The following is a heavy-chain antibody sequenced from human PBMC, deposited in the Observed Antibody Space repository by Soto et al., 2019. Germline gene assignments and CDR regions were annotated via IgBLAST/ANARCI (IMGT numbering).Heavy chain of an antibody. CDR3: ARDHRYALDI. Sequence: EVQLVESGGGLVQSGGSLRLSCAASGLSFSDYSMNWVRQAPGKGLEWLAYIRDGVGSIKYADSVEGRFTISRDNAKNSLYLQMNSLRDEDTAVYYCARDHRYALDIWGQGTRVTVSS. CDR1: GLSFSDYS. J-gene: IGHJ3*02. CDR2: IRDGVGSI. V-gene: IGHV3-48*02.